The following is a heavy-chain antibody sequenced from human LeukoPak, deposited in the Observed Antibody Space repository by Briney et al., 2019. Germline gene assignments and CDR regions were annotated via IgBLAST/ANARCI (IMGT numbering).Heavy chain of an antibody. CDR1: GFTFSSYS. Sequence: PGGSLRLSCAASGFTFSSYSMNWVRQAPGKGLEWVSSISGSSGYIYYAVSVKGRFTISRDNAENSLFLQMNSLRAEDTAVYYCARDDVLRGYRYGYAADYWGQGTLVTVSS. V-gene: IGHV3-21*06. CDR3: ARDDVLRGYRYGYAADY. J-gene: IGHJ4*02. D-gene: IGHD5-18*01. CDR2: ISGSSGYI.